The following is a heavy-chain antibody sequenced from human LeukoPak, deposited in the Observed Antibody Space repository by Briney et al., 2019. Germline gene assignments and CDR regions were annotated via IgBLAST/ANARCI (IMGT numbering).Heavy chain of an antibody. CDR2: INHSGST. V-gene: IGHV4-34*01. CDR1: GGSFSGYY. D-gene: IGHD3-22*01. J-gene: IGHJ4*01. CDR3: ARVQDFETRGYYLGY. Sequence: PSETLSLTCAVYGGSFSGYYWNWIRQPPGKGLEWIGEINHSGSTNYNPSLKSRVTMSVDTFKNQFSLTLSSVTAADTAVYYCARVQDFETRGYYLGYWGHGTLVTVSS.